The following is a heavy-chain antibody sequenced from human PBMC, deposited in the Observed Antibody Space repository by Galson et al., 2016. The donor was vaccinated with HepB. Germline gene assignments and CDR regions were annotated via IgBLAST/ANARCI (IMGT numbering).Heavy chain of an antibody. CDR3: AKHWIRTHDL. Sequence: SLRLSCAASGFNFRSFDMSWVRQAPGNGLEWVSGITYVGVRYYADSVKGRFTISRDDSSGQVFLEMHSLRGEDTALYYCAKHWIRTHDLWGQGTLVTV. D-gene: IGHD1-14*01. V-gene: IGHV3-23*01. J-gene: IGHJ5*02. CDR2: ITYVGVR. CDR1: GFNFRSFD.